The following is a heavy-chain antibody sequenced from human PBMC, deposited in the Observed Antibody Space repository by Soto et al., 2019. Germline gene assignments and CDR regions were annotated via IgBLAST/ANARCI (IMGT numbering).Heavy chain of an antibody. CDR3: TRGGAVAAVDI. CDR2: INGEGTIT. J-gene: IGHJ3*02. CDR1: GFTFNNYY. V-gene: IGHV3-74*01. Sequence: EVQLVESGGGLDQTGEPLRLSCAASGFTFNNYYLDWGRQAPGTGLWWVSRINGEGTITSYADSVKGRITISRDNAKNTLYLQMNSLRAEDAAVYYCTRGGAVAAVDIWGEGTMVTRSS. D-gene: IGHD6-19*01.